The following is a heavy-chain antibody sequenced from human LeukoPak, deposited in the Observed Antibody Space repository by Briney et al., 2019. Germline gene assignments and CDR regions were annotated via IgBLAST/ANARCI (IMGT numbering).Heavy chain of an antibody. J-gene: IGHJ4*02. V-gene: IGHV1-46*01. CDR3: ATEVPRSYRFDY. CDR1: GNIFTNYH. D-gene: IGHD3-10*01. Sequence: ASVKVSCKASGNIFTNYHIHWVRLAPGRGLEWMGAVYTDGGTITNTRSFQHGRVTMTRDVSTRTVYMELSSLSSEDTAVYYCATEVPRSYRFDYWGQEILATVSS. CDR2: VYTDGGTI.